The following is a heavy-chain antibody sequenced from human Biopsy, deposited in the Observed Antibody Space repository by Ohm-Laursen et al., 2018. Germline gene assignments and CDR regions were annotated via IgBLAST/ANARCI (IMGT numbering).Heavy chain of an antibody. CDR2: INSMFGTT. D-gene: IGHD1-1*01. V-gene: IGHV1-69*01. CDR1: GGTFSSFG. Sequence: SSVKVSCKASGGTFSSFGISWVRQAPGQGLEWMGEINSMFGTTNYAQTFQGRVTITADESTSTAYMEVSRLRSEDTAVYYCAKRGVERGRPLAYWGQGTLVTVSS. J-gene: IGHJ4*02. CDR3: AKRGVERGRPLAY.